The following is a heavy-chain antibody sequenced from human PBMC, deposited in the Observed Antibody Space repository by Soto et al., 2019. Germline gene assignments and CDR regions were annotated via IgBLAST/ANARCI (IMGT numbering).Heavy chain of an antibody. CDR3: AHRRNYGDYDY. CDR1: GFSLSTTGAG. CDR2: IYWDEDK. V-gene: IGHV2-5*02. Sequence: QITLKESGPTLVKPTQTLTLTCTFSGFSLSTTGAGVGWVRQPPGKALEWLALIYWDEDKTYSPSLKSRLTITKDTSKTLVVLTMTNMDPVDTATYYCAHRRNYGDYDYWGQGTLVTVSS. J-gene: IGHJ4*02. D-gene: IGHD4-17*01.